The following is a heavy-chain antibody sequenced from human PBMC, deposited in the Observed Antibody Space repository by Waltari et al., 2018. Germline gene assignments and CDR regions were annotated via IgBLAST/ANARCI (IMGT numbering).Heavy chain of an antibody. Sequence: EVQLVESGGGLVQPGGSLRLSCAASGFTFSSYEMNWVRQAPGKGLEWVSYISSSGSTIYYADSVKGRFTISRENAKNSLYLQMNSLRAEDTAVYYCARDYYYGSGYYYGMDVWGQGTTVTVSS. CDR3: ARDYYYGSGYYYGMDV. J-gene: IGHJ6*02. CDR1: GFTFSSYE. V-gene: IGHV3-48*03. D-gene: IGHD3-10*01. CDR2: ISSSGSTI.